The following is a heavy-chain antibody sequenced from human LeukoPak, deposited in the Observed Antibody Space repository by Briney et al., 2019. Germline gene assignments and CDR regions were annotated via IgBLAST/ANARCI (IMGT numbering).Heavy chain of an antibody. Sequence: PGRSLRLSCAASGFTVSSNYMGWVRQAPGKGLEWVSVIYSGGSTYYADSVKGRFTISRDNSKNTLYLQMNSLRAEDTAVYYCAKSLAAAGNYWGQGTLVTVSS. CDR2: IYSGGST. J-gene: IGHJ4*02. CDR1: GFTVSSNY. D-gene: IGHD6-13*01. CDR3: AKSLAAAGNY. V-gene: IGHV3-53*01.